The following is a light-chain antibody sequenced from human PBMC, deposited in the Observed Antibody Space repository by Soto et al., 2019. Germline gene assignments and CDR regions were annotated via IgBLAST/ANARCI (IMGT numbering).Light chain of an antibody. CDR2: DAS. CDR3: QQRSNWPPYT. CDR1: QSVSSY. Sequence: EIVLTQSPATLSLSPGERATLSCSASQSVSSYLAWYQQKPGQAPRLLIYDASNRATGIPARFSGSGSGTEFTLTISSLEPEDFAVYYCQQRSNWPPYTFGQGTKLEIK. J-gene: IGKJ2*01. V-gene: IGKV3-11*01.